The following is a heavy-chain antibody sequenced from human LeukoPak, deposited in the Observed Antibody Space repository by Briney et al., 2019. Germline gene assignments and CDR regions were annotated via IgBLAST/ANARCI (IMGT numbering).Heavy chain of an antibody. V-gene: IGHV3-23*01. Sequence: GGSLRLSCAASGFTFSSYAMSWVRQAPGKGLEWVSAISGSGGSTYYADSVKGRFTISRDNSKNSLYLQMNSLRAEDTAVYYCARPNYDSSGYAFDIWGQGTMVTVSS. CDR3: ARPNYDSSGYAFDI. J-gene: IGHJ3*02. D-gene: IGHD3-22*01. CDR1: GFTFSSYA. CDR2: ISGSGGST.